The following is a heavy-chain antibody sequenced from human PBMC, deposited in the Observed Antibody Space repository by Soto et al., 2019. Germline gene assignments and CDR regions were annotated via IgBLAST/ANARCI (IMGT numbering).Heavy chain of an antibody. Sequence: VGSLRLSCAASGFTFRNNVLSWVRQAPGKGLDWVSGITGSGRDTYYADSVKGRFTISSDNSKNMVFLQMNSLRAEDTALYYCAKNGLYNSPSAIDSWGPGTLVTVSS. CDR2: ITGSGRDT. V-gene: IGHV3-23*01. CDR1: GFTFRNNV. D-gene: IGHD2-2*02. J-gene: IGHJ4*02. CDR3: AKNGLYNSPSAIDS.